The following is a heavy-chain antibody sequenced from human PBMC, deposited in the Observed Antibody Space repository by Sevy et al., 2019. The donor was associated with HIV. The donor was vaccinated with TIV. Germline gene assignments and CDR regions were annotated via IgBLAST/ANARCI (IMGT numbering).Heavy chain of an antibody. Sequence: GSLRLSCAASGFTFNKYAMSWVRQTPGKGLEWVSGISGGGGSTYYADSVKGRFTISRDNSKNTLDLQMNSLRAEDTAVYYCAKDRSYTSGPNWFDPWGQGTLVTVSS. J-gene: IGHJ5*02. CDR2: ISGGGGST. D-gene: IGHD6-19*01. V-gene: IGHV3-23*01. CDR1: GFTFNKYA. CDR3: AKDRSYTSGPNWFDP.